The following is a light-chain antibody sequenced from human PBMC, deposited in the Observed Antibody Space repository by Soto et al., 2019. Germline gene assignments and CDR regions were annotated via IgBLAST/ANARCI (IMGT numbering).Light chain of an antibody. Sequence: DIPMTQSPSTLSASVGDSVTATCRASQPIGTSLHWYQQKPGKAPKVLISAASRLQSGVSSRFSGSGSGTHFALTISNLQPEDFATYYCQQGYTTLWTFGQGTKVELK. CDR2: AAS. J-gene: IGKJ1*01. CDR3: QQGYTTLWT. V-gene: IGKV1-39*01. CDR1: QPIGTS.